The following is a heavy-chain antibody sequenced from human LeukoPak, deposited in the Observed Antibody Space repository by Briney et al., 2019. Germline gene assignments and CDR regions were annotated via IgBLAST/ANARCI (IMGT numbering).Heavy chain of an antibody. V-gene: IGHV4-34*01. CDR1: GGSFSGYY. CDR3: AKRKVVVAATLKWFDP. J-gene: IGHJ5*02. Sequence: SETLSLTCAVYGGSFSGYYWSWIRQPPGKGREWIGEISHSGSTNYNPSLKSRVTISVDTSKNQFSLKLSSVTAADTDMYYCAKRKVVVAATLKWFDPWGQGTLVTVSS. D-gene: IGHD2-15*01. CDR2: ISHSGST.